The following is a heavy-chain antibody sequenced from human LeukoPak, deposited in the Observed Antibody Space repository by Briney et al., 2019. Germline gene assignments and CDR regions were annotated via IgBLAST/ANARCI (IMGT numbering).Heavy chain of an antibody. CDR2: FSHRGGS. CDR1: GYSLSSGFF. D-gene: IGHD3-22*01. CDR3: ARAQDFSDSSGPNYLDF. J-gene: IGHJ4*02. Sequence: PSETLSLTCTVSGYSLSSGFFCDWIRQSPGKGLEWIGSFSHRGGSYHNPSLKSRVTISVDTSKNQFSLKLLSVTAADTAVYYCARAQDFSDSSGPNYLDFWGQGILVTVSS. V-gene: IGHV4-38-2*02.